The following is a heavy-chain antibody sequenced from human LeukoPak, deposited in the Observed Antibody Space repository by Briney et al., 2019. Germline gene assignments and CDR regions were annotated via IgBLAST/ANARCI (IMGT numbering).Heavy chain of an antibody. Sequence: PSETLSLTCTVSGGSLDSFYWSWIRQPPGKGLEYIGYIYYSGTTNYDPSLKGRVTISVDMSKNQFSLKLISVTAADTAVYYYARDPPGKGALDFWGQGTLVTVSS. CDR3: ARDPPGKGALDF. CDR1: GGSLDSFY. D-gene: IGHD3-16*01. J-gene: IGHJ4*02. CDR2: IYYSGTT. V-gene: IGHV4-59*01.